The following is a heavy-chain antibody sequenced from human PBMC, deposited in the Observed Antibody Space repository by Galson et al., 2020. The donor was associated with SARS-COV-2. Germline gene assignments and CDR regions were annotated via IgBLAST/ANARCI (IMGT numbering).Heavy chain of an antibody. CDR1: GFTFSSYG. J-gene: IGHJ6*02. V-gene: IGHV3-30*18. CDR2: ISYDGSNK. CDR3: AKDLGLFSYYYGMDV. Sequence: QLGESLKISCAASGFTFSSYGMHWVRQAPGKGLEWVAVISYDGSNKYYADSVKGRFTISRDNSKNTLYLQMNSLRAEDTAVYYCAKDLGLFSYYYGMDVWGQGTTVTVSS.